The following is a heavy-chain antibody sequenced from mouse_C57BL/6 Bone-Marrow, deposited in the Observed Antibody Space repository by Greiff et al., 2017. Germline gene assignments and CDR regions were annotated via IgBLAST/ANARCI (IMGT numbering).Heavy chain of an antibody. Sequence: EVQLQQSGAELVRPGASVKLSCTASGFNIKDDYMHWVKQRPEQGLEWIGWIDPENGDTEYASKFQGKATITADTSTNTAYLQLSCLTSEDTAVYYCTTGGWLLRFAYWGQGTLVTVSA. CDR3: TTGGWLLRFAY. CDR1: GFNIKDDY. V-gene: IGHV14-4*01. D-gene: IGHD2-3*01. J-gene: IGHJ3*01. CDR2: IDPENGDT.